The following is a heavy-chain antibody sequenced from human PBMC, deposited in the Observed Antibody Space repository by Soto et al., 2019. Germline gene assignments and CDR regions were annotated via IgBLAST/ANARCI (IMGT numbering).Heavy chain of an antibody. CDR2: MKPDETER. J-gene: IGHJ3*02. Sequence: GGSLRLSCLLSGFTFSEDWMGWVRQAPGKGLEWVANMKPDETERYYVDSVRGRFTISRDGAENSLHLQMNSLRVEDTAVFYCARENYYVDNSGSKTLGALDIWGRGTMVTVSS. CDR1: GFTFSEDW. V-gene: IGHV3-7*01. D-gene: IGHD3-22*01. CDR3: ARENYYVDNSGSKTLGALDI.